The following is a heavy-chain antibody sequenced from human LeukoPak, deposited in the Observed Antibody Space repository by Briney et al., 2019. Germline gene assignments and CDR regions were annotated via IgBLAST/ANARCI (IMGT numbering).Heavy chain of an antibody. J-gene: IGHJ6*03. Sequence: SETLSLTCAVYGGSFSGYYWSWIRQPPGKGLEWIGEINHSGSSNYNPSLKSRVTISVDTSKNQFSLKLSSVTAADTAVYYCARACGGSCYRTYYYYYYMDVWGKGTTVTVSS. V-gene: IGHV4-34*01. CDR3: ARACGGSCYRTYYYYYYMDV. CDR2: INHSGSS. CDR1: GGSFSGYY. D-gene: IGHD2-15*01.